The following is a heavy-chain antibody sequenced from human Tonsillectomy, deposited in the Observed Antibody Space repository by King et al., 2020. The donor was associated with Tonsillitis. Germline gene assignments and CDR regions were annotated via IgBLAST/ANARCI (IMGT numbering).Heavy chain of an antibody. CDR1: GVSISSSYHY. CDR2: MYYSGTI. Sequence: QLQESGPGVVKPSETLSLTCTVSGVSISSSYHYWAWIRQPPGKGLEWIWYMYYSGTIFSNPSLKSRITISVGTSGNRFSLKLSSVTAADTAVYSCAGYVDGSFDYWGQGALVTVSS. CDR3: AGYVDGSFDY. V-gene: IGHV4-39*01. J-gene: IGHJ4*02. D-gene: IGHD1-26*01.